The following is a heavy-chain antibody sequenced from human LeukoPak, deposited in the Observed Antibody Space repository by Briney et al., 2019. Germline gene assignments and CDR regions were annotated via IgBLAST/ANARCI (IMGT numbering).Heavy chain of an antibody. D-gene: IGHD3-22*01. V-gene: IGHV4-34*01. CDR1: GGSFSGYY. J-gene: IGHJ4*02. CDR3: ARGTYYYDSSGYYFDY. CDR2: IYHSGST. Sequence: SETLSLTCAVYGGSFSGYYWSWIRQPPGKGLEWIGYIYHSGSTYYNPSLKSRVTISVDRSKNQFSLKLSSVTAADTAVYYCARGTYYYDSSGYYFDYRGQGTLVTVSS.